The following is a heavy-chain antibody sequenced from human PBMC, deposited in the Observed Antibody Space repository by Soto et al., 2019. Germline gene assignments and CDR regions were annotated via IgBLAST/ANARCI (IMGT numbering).Heavy chain of an antibody. CDR3: XXXXXXXXXXXXYQYYGMDV. CDR1: GYTFTGYY. CDR2: INPNSGGT. V-gene: IGHV1-2*04. Sequence: QVQLVQSGAEVKKPGASVKVSCKASGYTFTGYYMHWVRQAPGQGLEWMGWINPNSGGTNYAQKFQGWVTMTRDTSISTAYMELSRLRSDDXXXXXXXXXXXXXXXXXXYQYYGMDVWGQGTTVTVSS. J-gene: IGHJ6*02.